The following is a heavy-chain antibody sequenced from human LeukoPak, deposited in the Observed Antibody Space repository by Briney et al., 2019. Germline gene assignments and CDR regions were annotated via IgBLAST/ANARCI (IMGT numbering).Heavy chain of an antibody. D-gene: IGHD3-9*01. Sequence: ASVKVSCKASGYTFTSYYMHWVRQAPGQGLEWMGIINPSGGSTSYAQKFQGRVTMTTDTSTSTAYMELRSLRSDDTAVYYCARDGGTYDILTGYSYYYYGMDVWGQGTTVTVSS. V-gene: IGHV1-46*01. CDR3: ARDGGTYDILTGYSYYYYGMDV. J-gene: IGHJ6*02. CDR1: GYTFTSYY. CDR2: INPSGGST.